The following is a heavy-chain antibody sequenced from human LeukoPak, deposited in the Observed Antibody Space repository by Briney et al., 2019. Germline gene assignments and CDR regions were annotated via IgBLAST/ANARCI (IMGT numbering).Heavy chain of an antibody. J-gene: IGHJ6*02. CDR1: GYTFTGYY. CDR2: INPNSGGT. CDR3: ARAMTTDGTYYYYYYGKDV. Sequence: ASVKVSCKASGYTFTGYYMHWVRQAPGQGLEWMGWINPNSGGTNYAQKFQGRVTMTRDTSISTAYMELSRLRSDDTAVYYCARAMTTDGTYYYYYYGKDVWGQGTTVTVSS. D-gene: IGHD4-4*01. V-gene: IGHV1-2*02.